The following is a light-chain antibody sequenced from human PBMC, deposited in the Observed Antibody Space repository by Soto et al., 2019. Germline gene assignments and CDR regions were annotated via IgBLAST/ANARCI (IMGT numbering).Light chain of an antibody. CDR1: SSDIGGYNF. V-gene: IGLV2-14*01. CDR2: EVS. CDR3: SSFRSGTTL. Sequence: QSALTQPASVSGSPGQSITISCTGTSSDIGGYNFVSWYHQHPGKAPKLVIYEVSNRPSGVSDRFSGSKSGNTASLTISGLQAEDEADYYCSSFRSGTTLFGTGTKVTVL. J-gene: IGLJ1*01.